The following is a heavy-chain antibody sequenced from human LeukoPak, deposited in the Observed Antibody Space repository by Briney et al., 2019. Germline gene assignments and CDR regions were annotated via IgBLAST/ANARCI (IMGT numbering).Heavy chain of an antibody. Sequence: ASVKVSCKASGYTFTSYYMHWVRQAPGQGLEWMGWISAYNGNTNYAQKLQGRVTMTTDTSTSTAYMELRSLRSDDTAVYYCARVGVVVQKGDYWGQGTLVTVSS. D-gene: IGHD3-22*01. CDR1: GYTFTSYY. CDR2: ISAYNGNT. V-gene: IGHV1-18*04. J-gene: IGHJ4*02. CDR3: ARVGVVVQKGDY.